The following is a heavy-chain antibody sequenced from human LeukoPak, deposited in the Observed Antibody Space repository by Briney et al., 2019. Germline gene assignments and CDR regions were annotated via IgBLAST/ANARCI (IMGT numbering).Heavy chain of an antibody. D-gene: IGHD3-22*01. CDR3: ARDLEYYDSSGYGPFDY. V-gene: IGHV1-2*02. Sequence: ASVKVSCKASGYTFIGYYMHWVRQAPGQGLEWKGWINPNSGGTNYAQKFQGRVTMTRDTSISTAYMELSRLRSDDTAVYYCARDLEYYDSSGYGPFDYWGQGTLVTVSS. J-gene: IGHJ4*02. CDR2: INPNSGGT. CDR1: GYTFIGYY.